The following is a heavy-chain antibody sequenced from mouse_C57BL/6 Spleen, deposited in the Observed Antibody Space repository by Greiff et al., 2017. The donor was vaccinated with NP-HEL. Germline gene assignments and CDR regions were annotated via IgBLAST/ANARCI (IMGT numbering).Heavy chain of an antibody. CDR3: TNYYGRSRFDY. CDR2: IDPEDGDT. Sequence: VQLKESGAELVRPGASVKLSCTASGFNITDYYMHWVKQRPEQGLEWIGRIDPEDGDTEYAPKFQGKATMTADTSSNTAYLQLSSLTSEDTAVYYCTNYYGRSRFDYWGQGTTLTVSS. J-gene: IGHJ2*01. V-gene: IGHV14-1*01. D-gene: IGHD1-1*01. CDR1: GFNITDYY.